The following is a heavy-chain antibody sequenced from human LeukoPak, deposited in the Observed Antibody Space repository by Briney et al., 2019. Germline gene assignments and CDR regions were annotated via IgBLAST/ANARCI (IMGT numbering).Heavy chain of an antibody. CDR1: GFTFDDYA. Sequence: GRSLRLSCAASGFTFDDYAMHWVRQAPGKGLEWVSGISWNSGSIGYADSVKGRFTISRDNAKNSLYLQMNSLRAEDMALYYCAKGFSGSYFYYFDYWGQGALVTVSS. CDR3: AKGFSGSYFYYFDY. D-gene: IGHD1-26*01. V-gene: IGHV3-9*03. CDR2: ISWNSGSI. J-gene: IGHJ4*02.